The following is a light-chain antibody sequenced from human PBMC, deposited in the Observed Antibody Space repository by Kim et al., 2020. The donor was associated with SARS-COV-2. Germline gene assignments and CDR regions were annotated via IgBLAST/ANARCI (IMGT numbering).Light chain of an antibody. Sequence: SYELTQPPSVSVSPGQTASITCSGDKLGDKYACWYQQKPGQSPVLVIYQDSKRPSGIPERFSGSNPGNTATLTISGTQAMDEADYYCQAWDSSTLWVFGGGTKLNVL. J-gene: IGLJ3*02. CDR3: QAWDSSTLWV. V-gene: IGLV3-1*01. CDR2: QDS. CDR1: KLGDKY.